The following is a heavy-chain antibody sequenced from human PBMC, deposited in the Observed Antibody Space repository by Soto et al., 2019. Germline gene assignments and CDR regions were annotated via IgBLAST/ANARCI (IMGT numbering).Heavy chain of an antibody. V-gene: IGHV2-70*11. CDR3: ARIRANWGDDHYYYYVDV. CDR1: GFSLSTSGMC. J-gene: IGHJ6*03. Sequence: SGPTLVNPTQTLTLTCTFSGFSLSTSGMCVSWIRQPPGKALEWLARIDWDDDKYYSTSLKTRLTISKDTSKNQVVLTMTNMDPVDTATYYCARIRANWGDDHYYYYVDVWGKGTTVTVSS. D-gene: IGHD7-27*01. CDR2: IDWDDDK.